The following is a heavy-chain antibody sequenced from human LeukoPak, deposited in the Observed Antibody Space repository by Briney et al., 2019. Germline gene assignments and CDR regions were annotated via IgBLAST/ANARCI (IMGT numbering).Heavy chain of an antibody. V-gene: IGHV4-59*08. CDR2: IYYSGST. J-gene: IGHJ6*03. CDR1: GGSISSYY. CDR3: ARGQYSSSSHYYYMDV. D-gene: IGHD6-6*01. Sequence: SETLSLTCTVSGGSISSYYWSWIRQPPGKGLEWIGYIYYSGSTNYNPSLKSRVTISVDTSKNQFSLKLSSVTAADTAVYYCARGQYSSSSHYYYMDVWGKGTTVTVSS.